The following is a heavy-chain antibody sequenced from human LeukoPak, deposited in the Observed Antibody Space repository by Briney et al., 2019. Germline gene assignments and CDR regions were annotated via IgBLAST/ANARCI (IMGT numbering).Heavy chain of an antibody. Sequence: SETLSLTCTVSGGSISSSSYYWGWIRQPPGKGLEWIGSIYYSGSTYYNPSLKSRVTISVDTSKNLFSLKLSSVTAADTAVYYCARHYSIVVVPAAIFDYWGQGTLVTVSS. V-gene: IGHV4-39*01. CDR2: IYYSGST. CDR3: ARHYSIVVVPAAIFDY. CDR1: GGSISSSSYY. J-gene: IGHJ4*02. D-gene: IGHD2-2*01.